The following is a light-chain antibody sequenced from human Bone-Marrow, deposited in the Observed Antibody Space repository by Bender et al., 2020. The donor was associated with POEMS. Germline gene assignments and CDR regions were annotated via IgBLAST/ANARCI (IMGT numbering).Light chain of an antibody. CDR2: TTS. CDR3: LLYYGSGQRV. J-gene: IGLJ2*01. CDR1: TGAVTSGYY. Sequence: QTVVTQEPSLTVSPGGTVTLTCASSTGAVTSGYYPNWFQQKPGQAPRSLIYTTSQRHSWTPARFSGSLLGDKAALTLSAVQPEDEADYYCLLYYGSGQRVFGGGTKLTVL. V-gene: IGLV7-43*01.